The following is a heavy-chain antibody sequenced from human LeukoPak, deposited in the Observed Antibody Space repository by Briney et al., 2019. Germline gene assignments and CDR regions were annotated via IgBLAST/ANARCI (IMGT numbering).Heavy chain of an antibody. CDR3: ATSGGSYHFDY. D-gene: IGHD3-10*01. J-gene: IGHJ4*02. CDR2: IIPIFGTA. Sequence: VASVKVSCKASGGTFSSYAISWVRQAPGQGLEWMGGIIPIFGTANYAQKFQGRVTITADESTSTAYMELSSLRSEDTAVYYCATSGGSYHFDYWGQGTLVTVSS. V-gene: IGHV1-69*13. CDR1: GGTFSSYA.